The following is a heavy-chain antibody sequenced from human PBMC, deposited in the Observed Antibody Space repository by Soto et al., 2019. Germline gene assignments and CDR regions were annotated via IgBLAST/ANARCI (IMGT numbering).Heavy chain of an antibody. CDR2: ISSNSAYI. Sequence: PGGSLRLSCAASGFTFRSFTMNWVRQAPGKGLEWVSTISSNSAYIYYTDALRGRFTISRDNAKNSLHLQMNSLRAEDTAVYYCATGEGGYDSGGHYAFDIWGQGTMVTVSS. J-gene: IGHJ3*02. CDR1: GFTFRSFT. CDR3: ATGEGGYDSGGHYAFDI. D-gene: IGHD5-12*01. V-gene: IGHV3-21*01.